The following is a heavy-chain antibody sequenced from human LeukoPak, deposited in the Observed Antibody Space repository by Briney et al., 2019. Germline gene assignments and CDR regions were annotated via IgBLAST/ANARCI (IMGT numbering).Heavy chain of an antibody. J-gene: IGHJ4*02. CDR3: ASAQWLVHSHFDY. D-gene: IGHD6-19*01. V-gene: IGHV3-21*01. CDR2: ISSSSSYI. CDR1: GFTFSSYS. Sequence: GGSLRRSCAASGFTFSSYSMNWVRQAPGKGLEWVSSISSSSSYIYYADSVKGRFTISRDNAKNSLYLQMNSLRAEDTAVYYCASAQWLVHSHFDYWGQGTLVTVSS.